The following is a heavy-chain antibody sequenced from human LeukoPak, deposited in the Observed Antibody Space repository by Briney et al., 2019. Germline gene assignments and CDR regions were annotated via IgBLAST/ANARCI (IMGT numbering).Heavy chain of an antibody. Sequence: QTGGSLRLSSAASGFTFSNYWIHGVRQAPGKGLVWVSRINRDGSSTSYADSVKGRFTISRDNVKNTLFLQMNSLRVDDTAVYYCAGSQSHHWYDPWGQGTLVTVSS. CDR2: INRDGSST. V-gene: IGHV3-74*01. D-gene: IGHD3-10*01. CDR1: GFTFSNYW. J-gene: IGHJ5*02. CDR3: AGSQSHHWYDP.